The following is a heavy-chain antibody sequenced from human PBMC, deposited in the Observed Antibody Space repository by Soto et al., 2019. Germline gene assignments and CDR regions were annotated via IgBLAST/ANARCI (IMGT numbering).Heavy chain of an antibody. CDR3: ARGGRRSPGMDV. V-gene: IGHV4-31*03. CDR1: GGSISSGGYY. J-gene: IGHJ6*02. Sequence: QVQLQESGPGLVKPSQTLSLTCTVSGGSISSGGYYWSWIRQHPGKGLEWIGYIYYSGNTYYNPSLKSRVXVXAXXSNNQFSLKLSSVTAADAAVYYCARGGRRSPGMDVWGQGTTVTVSS. CDR2: IYYSGNT.